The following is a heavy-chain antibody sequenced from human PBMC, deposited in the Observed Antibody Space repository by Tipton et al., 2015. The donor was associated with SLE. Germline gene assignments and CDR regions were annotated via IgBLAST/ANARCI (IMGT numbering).Heavy chain of an antibody. CDR1: GGSVGSGSYY. J-gene: IGHJ4*02. Sequence: TLSLTCTVSGGSVGSGSYYWAWIRQPPGKALEWIGSVSLGVSTYYNPSLKSRVTISIDTSKNQFSLNLSSVTAADTAVYYCARWGGTMVQNLGYFDYWGQGTLVTVSS. D-gene: IGHD3-10*01. CDR2: VSLGVST. CDR3: ARWGGTMVQNLGYFDY. V-gene: IGHV4-39*07.